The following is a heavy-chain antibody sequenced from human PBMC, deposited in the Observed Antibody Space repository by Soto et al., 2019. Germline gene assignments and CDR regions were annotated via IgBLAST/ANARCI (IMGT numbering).Heavy chain of an antibody. CDR1: GYTFTNYG. Sequence: ASVKVSCKASGYTFTNYGISWVRQAPGQGLEWMGWISHWGKTNYAQKLQGRVTMTTDTSASTAFMELRSLRSDDTAMYFCARDLDGSGSYYTDYWGQGTLVTVSS. CDR3: ARDLDGSGSYYTDY. D-gene: IGHD3-10*01. V-gene: IGHV1-18*01. CDR2: ISHWGKT. J-gene: IGHJ4*02.